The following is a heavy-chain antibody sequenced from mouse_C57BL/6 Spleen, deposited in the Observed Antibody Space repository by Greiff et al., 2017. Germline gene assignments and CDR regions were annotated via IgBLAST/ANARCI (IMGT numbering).Heavy chain of an antibody. Sequence: VQLQQSGAELVRPGASVTLSCKASGYTFTDYEMHWVKQTPVHGLEWIGAIDPETGGTAYNPKFKGKAILTADKSSSTAYMELRSLTSEDSAVYYGTRGFDGRYYYARDYWGQGTSVTVSS. CDR2: IDPETGGT. CDR1: GYTFTDYE. V-gene: IGHV1-15*01. CDR3: TRGFDGRYYYARDY. D-gene: IGHD2-3*01. J-gene: IGHJ4*01.